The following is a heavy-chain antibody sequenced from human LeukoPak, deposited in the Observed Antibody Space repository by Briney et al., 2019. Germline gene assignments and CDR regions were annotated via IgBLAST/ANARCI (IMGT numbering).Heavy chain of an antibody. CDR1: GFTFSSYS. D-gene: IGHD6-19*01. CDR2: ISSSSSYI. Sequence: GGSLRLSCAASGFTFSSYSMTWVRQAPGKGLEWVSSISSSSSYIYYADSVKGRFTISRDNAKNSLYLQMNSLRAEDTAVYYCARDLSGWSFDYWGQGTLVTVSS. J-gene: IGHJ4*02. V-gene: IGHV3-21*01. CDR3: ARDLSGWSFDY.